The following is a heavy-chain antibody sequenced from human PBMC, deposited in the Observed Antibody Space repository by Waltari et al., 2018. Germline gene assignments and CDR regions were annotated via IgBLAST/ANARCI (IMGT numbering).Heavy chain of an antibody. Sequence: EVQPVDAGGGLVQPGGSLNLSCRASGFTFSNYAMSRVRQAPGKGLEWVSGISGSGGSTYYADPVKGRFTISRDNSKNTLYLQMNSLRDEDTAVYYCAKGRGSYGYDYWGQGTLVTVSS. CDR3: AKGRGSYGYDY. V-gene: IGHV3-23*04. CDR1: GFTFSNYA. D-gene: IGHD5-18*01. J-gene: IGHJ4*02. CDR2: ISGSGGST.